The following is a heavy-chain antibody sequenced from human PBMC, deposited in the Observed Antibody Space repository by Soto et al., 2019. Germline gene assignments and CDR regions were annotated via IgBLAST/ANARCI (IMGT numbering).Heavy chain of an antibody. V-gene: IGHV3-33*01. CDR3: ARDHVPSIAARPVYYYGMDV. Sequence: GGSLRLSCAASGFTFSSYGMHWVRQAPGKGLEWVAVIWYDGSNKYYADSVKGRFTISRDNSKNTLYLQMNSLRAEDTAVYYCARDHVPSIAARPVYYYGMDVWGQGTTVTVSS. J-gene: IGHJ6*02. CDR2: IWYDGSNK. CDR1: GFTFSSYG. D-gene: IGHD6-6*01.